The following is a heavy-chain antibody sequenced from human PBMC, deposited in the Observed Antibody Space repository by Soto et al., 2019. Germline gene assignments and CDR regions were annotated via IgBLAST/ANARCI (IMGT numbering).Heavy chain of an antibody. D-gene: IGHD2-2*01. Sequence: GGSLRLSCAASGFTFSGSAMHWVRQASGKGLEWVGRIRSKANSYATAYAASVKGRFTISRDDSKNTAYLQMNSLKTEDTAVYYCTRLPYCSSTSCPFDYWGQGTLVTVSS. CDR3: TRLPYCSSTSCPFDY. CDR2: IRSKANSYAT. CDR1: GFTFSGSA. V-gene: IGHV3-73*01. J-gene: IGHJ4*02.